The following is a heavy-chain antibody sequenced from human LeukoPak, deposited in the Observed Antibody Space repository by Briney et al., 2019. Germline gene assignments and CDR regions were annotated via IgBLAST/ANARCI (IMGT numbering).Heavy chain of an antibody. D-gene: IGHD3-22*01. J-gene: IGHJ4*02. CDR3: ARYWGPYDNSGSYFDY. CDR2: IHYTGST. CDR1: GDSISSSSYY. V-gene: IGHV4-39*01. Sequence: SETLSLTCTVSGDSISSSSYYWVWLRQPPGKGLEWIATIHYTGSTYYNPSLKSRVTISVDTSKNQFSLKLSSVTATDTAMYYCARYWGPYDNSGSYFDYWGQGTLVTVSS.